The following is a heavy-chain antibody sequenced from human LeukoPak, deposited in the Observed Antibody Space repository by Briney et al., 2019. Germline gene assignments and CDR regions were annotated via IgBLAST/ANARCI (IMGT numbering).Heavy chain of an antibody. CDR2: ISGSGGNT. CDR1: GFTFTTYA. J-gene: IGHJ4*02. CDR3: AKRAAPLYYFDY. V-gene: IGHV3-23*01. D-gene: IGHD6-6*01. Sequence: GGSLRLSCAASGFTFTTYAMSWVRQAPGKGLEWVSVISGSGGNTDYAVSVKGRFTISRDNSKNTLYLQMNSLRAEDTAVYYCAKRAAPLYYFDYWGQGTLVTVSS.